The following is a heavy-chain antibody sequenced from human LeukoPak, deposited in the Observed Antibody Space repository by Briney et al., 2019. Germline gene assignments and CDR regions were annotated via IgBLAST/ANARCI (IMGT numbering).Heavy chain of an antibody. V-gene: IGHV4-38-2*02. Sequence: SETLSLTCTVSGYSISSGYFWGWIRQPPGKGLEWIGSIYHSGSTNYNPSLKSRVTISVDTSKNQFSLKLSSVTAADTAVNYCASRYYDFWSGYLHGADYWGQGTLVTVSS. J-gene: IGHJ4*02. CDR1: GYSISSGYF. CDR2: IYHSGST. D-gene: IGHD3-3*01. CDR3: ASRYYDFWSGYLHGADY.